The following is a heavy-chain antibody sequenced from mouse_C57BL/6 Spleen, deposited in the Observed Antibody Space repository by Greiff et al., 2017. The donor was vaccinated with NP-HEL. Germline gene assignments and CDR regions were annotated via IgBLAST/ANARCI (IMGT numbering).Heavy chain of an antibody. CDR2: IYPRSGNT. CDR1: GYTFTSYG. D-gene: IGHD2-3*01. CDR3: ARTYDGYPAWFAY. Sequence: QVHVKQSGAELARPGASVKLSCKASGYTFTSYGISWVKQRTGQGLEWIGEIYPRSGNTYYNEKFKGKATLTADKSSSTAYMELRSLTSEDSAVYFCARTYDGYPAWFAYWGQGTLVTVSA. J-gene: IGHJ3*01. V-gene: IGHV1-81*01.